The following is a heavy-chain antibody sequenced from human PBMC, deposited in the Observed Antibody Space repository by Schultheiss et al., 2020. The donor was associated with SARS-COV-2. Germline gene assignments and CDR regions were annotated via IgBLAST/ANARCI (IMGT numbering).Heavy chain of an antibody. CDR3: AKDLKNYYGSGFDY. D-gene: IGHD3-10*01. Sequence: GGSLRLSCAASGFTFSSYAMSWVRQAPGKGLEWVSAISDSGGRTYYADSVKGRFTVSTDTSKSTLYLQMNNLRAEDTAIYYCAKDLKNYYGSGFDYWGQGTLVTVSS. CDR1: GFTFSSYA. V-gene: IGHV3-23*01. CDR2: ISDSGGRT. J-gene: IGHJ4*02.